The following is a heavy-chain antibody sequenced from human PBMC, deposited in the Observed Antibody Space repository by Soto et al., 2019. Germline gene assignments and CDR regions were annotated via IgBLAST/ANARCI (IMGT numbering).Heavy chain of an antibody. V-gene: IGHV3-66*01. D-gene: IGHD3-10*01. CDR1: GFTVSSNY. J-gene: IGHJ6*02. Sequence: LRLSCAASGFTVSSNYMSWVRQAPGKGLEWVSVIYSGGSTYYADSVKGRFTISRDNSKNTLYLQMNSLRAEDTAVYYCAREGSITMVRGVIIDPNYYYYGMDVWGQGTTVTVSS. CDR3: AREGSITMVRGVIIDPNYYYYGMDV. CDR2: IYSGGST.